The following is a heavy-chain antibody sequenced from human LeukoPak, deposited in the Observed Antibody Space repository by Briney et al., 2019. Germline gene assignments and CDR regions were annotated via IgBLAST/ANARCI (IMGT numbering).Heavy chain of an antibody. Sequence: GASMKVSCKASGGTFSSYAISWVRQAPGQGLEWMGGIIPIFGTANYARKFQGRVTITADESTSTAYMELSSLRSEDTAVYYCARTRYSSSWFDPWGQGTLVTVSS. J-gene: IGHJ5*02. CDR1: GGTFSSYA. CDR3: ARTRYSSSWFDP. D-gene: IGHD6-13*01. V-gene: IGHV1-69*13. CDR2: IIPIFGTA.